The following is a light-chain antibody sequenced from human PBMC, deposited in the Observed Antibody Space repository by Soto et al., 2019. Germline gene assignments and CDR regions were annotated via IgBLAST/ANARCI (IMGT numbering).Light chain of an antibody. CDR3: QHTSSTPFT. Sequence: DIQMTQSPSSLSASVGDRVTITCRASQSISSYLNWYQQKPGKAPKLLIYAASSLQSGVPSRFSGSGSGTEFTLTISSLQPEDFATYYCQHTSSTPFTFGPGTKVDIK. CDR2: AAS. CDR1: QSISSY. V-gene: IGKV1-39*01. J-gene: IGKJ3*01.